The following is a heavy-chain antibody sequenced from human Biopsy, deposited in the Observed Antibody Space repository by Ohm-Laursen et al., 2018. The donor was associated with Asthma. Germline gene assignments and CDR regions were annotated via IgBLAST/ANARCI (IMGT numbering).Heavy chain of an antibody. CDR2: INSVFGTT. Sequence: SVKVSCKSLGGTFNTYVIGWVRQAPGQGLEWMGGINSVFGTTNYPQKFQDRVTITADDSTRTVYMELSSLRSEDTAVYYCARKAGSCISRTCYSLDFWGQGTLVTVSS. CDR3: ARKAGSCISRTCYSLDF. CDR1: GGTFNTYV. D-gene: IGHD2-2*01. J-gene: IGHJ4*02. V-gene: IGHV1-69*13.